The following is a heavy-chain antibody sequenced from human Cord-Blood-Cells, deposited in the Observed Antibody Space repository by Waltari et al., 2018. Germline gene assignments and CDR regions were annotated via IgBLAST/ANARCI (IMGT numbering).Heavy chain of an antibody. D-gene: IGHD3-9*01. CDR3: ARGLRGLRYFDWLLPEYYFDY. CDR2: INHSGST. V-gene: IGHV4-34*01. J-gene: IGHJ4*02. Sequence: QVQLKQWGAGLLKPSETLSVTGAVYGGPFSGSYGRWTRHPHGKGREWMGEINHSGSTNYNPSLNSRVTISVDTYKNQFSLKLSSVTAADTAVYYCARGLRGLRYFDWLLPEYYFDYWGQGTLVTVSS. CDR1: GGPFSGSY.